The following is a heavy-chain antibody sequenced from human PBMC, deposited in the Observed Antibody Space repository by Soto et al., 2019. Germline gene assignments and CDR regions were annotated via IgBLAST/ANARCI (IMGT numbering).Heavy chain of an antibody. CDR3: ARDKRDGYNYNYNWFDP. D-gene: IGHD5-12*01. Sequence: GGSLRLSCAASGFTFSSYGMHWVRQAPGKGLEWVAVIWYDGSNKYYADSVKGRFTISRDNSKNTLYLQMNSLRAEDTAVYYCARDKRDGYNYNYNWFDPWGQGTLVTVSS. CDR1: GFTFSSYG. J-gene: IGHJ5*02. V-gene: IGHV3-33*01. CDR2: IWYDGSNK.